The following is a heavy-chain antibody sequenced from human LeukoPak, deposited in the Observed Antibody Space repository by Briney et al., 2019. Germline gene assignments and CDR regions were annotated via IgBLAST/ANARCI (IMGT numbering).Heavy chain of an antibody. Sequence: PGGSLRLSCAVSGFTFEDYAMHWVRQAPGKGLGWVAAISWNSGSINYAASVKGRFTISRDNAKNSLYLQMNSLRAEDTAFYYCVKERSRTGYFDYWGQGTLVTVSS. V-gene: IGHV3-9*01. CDR2: ISWNSGSI. CDR1: GFTFEDYA. J-gene: IGHJ4*02. CDR3: VKERSRTGYFDY. D-gene: IGHD2-2*01.